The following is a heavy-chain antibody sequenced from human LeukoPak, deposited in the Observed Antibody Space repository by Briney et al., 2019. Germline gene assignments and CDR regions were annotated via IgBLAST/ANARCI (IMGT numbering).Heavy chain of an antibody. CDR3: ARVWQRVPPASFFDY. D-gene: IGHD6-25*01. Sequence: GGSLRLSCAASGFTFSSYWMSWVRQAPGKGLEWVANIKQDGSEKYYVDSVKGRFTISRDNAKNSLYLQMNSLRAEDTAVYYCARVWQRVPPASFFDYWGQGTLVTVSS. CDR2: IKQDGSEK. CDR1: GFTFSSYW. V-gene: IGHV3-7*01. J-gene: IGHJ4*02.